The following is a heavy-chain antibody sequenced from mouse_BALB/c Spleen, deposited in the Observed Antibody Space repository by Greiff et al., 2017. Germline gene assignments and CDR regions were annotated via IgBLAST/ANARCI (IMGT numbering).Heavy chain of an antibody. V-gene: IGHV5-6-5*01. D-gene: IGHD3-2*01. Sequence: EVQVVESGGGLVKPGGSLKLSCAASGFTFSSYAMSWVRQTPEKRLEWVASISSGGSTYYPDSVKGRFTISRDNARNTLYLQMSSLKSEDTAMYYCARHRQGYFDYWGQGTTLTVSS. CDR1: GFTFSSYA. J-gene: IGHJ2*01. CDR2: ISSGGST. CDR3: ARHRQGYFDY.